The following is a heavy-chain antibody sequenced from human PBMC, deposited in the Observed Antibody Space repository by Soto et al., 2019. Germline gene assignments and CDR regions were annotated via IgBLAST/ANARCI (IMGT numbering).Heavy chain of an antibody. D-gene: IGHD2-21*02. Sequence: DVYLLEFGGGSGQPGESLRLSCVASGFTFSHYTLNWVRRAPGEGLEWVSTISDRPTGHTHYAESVRGRFTISRDDSRDTVFLQMDSLRAEDTAVYYCTTRMTAHFDYWGQGVLVTVSS. J-gene: IGHJ4*02. CDR3: TTRMTAHFDY. V-gene: IGHV3-23*01. CDR1: GFTFSHYT. CDR2: ISDRPTGHT.